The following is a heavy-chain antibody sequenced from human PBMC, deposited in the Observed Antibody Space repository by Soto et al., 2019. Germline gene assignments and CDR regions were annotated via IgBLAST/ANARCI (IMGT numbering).Heavy chain of an antibody. J-gene: IGHJ4*02. CDR2: IIPVIGVP. CDR3: ARVLELSDAHISQFHY. Sequence: ASVKVSCKASGGTFRNYPFSWVRQAPGQGLEWMGGIIPVIGVPSYARKFQGRVTITADASTSTVYMDLSSLTSEDTAVYFCARVLELSDAHISQFHYWGQGTLVTVSS. V-gene: IGHV1-69*10. D-gene: IGHD1-7*01. CDR1: GGTFRNYP.